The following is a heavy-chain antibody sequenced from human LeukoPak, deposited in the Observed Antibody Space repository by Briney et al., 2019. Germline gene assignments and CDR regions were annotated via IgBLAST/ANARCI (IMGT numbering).Heavy chain of an antibody. Sequence: GSLRLSCAASGFTFSNAWMSWVRQAPGKGLEWIGSIYYSGSTYYNPSVKSRVTISVDTSKNQFSLKLSSVTAADTAVYYCARTYKQLVNWFDPWGQGTLVTVSS. CDR2: IYYSGST. V-gene: IGHV4-38-2*01. CDR3: ARTYKQLVNWFDP. D-gene: IGHD6-6*01. J-gene: IGHJ5*02. CDR1: GFTFSNAW.